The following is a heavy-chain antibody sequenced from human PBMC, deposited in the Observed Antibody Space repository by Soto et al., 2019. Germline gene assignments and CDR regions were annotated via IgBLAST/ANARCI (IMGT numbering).Heavy chain of an antibody. J-gene: IGHJ4*02. CDR3: TRETSACTNGVCYSDY. CDR2: IRSKAYGGTT. V-gene: IGHV3-49*04. Sequence: GGSLRLSCTASGFTFGDYAMSWVRQAPGKGLEWVGFIRSKAYGGTTEYAASVKGIFTISRDDSKSIAYLQMNSLKTEDTAVYYCTRETSACTNGVCYSDYWGQGTLVTVSS. D-gene: IGHD2-8*01. CDR1: GFTFGDYA.